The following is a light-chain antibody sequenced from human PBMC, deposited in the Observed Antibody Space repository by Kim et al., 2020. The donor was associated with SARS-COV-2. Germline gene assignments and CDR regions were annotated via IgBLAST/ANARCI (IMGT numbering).Light chain of an antibody. V-gene: IGLV6-57*01. CDR2: EDN. CDR1: SGRIGSNY. J-gene: IGLJ2*01. CDR3: HSYDSSDQV. Sequence: NFMLTQPHSVSESPGKTVTISCTRSSGRIGSNYVQWYQQRPGSSPTTVIYEDNQRPSGVPDRFSGSIDRSSNSASLTISGLKTEDEADYYCHSYDSSDQVFGGGTQLTVL.